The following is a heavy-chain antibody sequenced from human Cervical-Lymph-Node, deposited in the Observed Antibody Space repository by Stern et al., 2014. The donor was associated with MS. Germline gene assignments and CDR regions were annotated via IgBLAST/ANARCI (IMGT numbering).Heavy chain of an antibody. V-gene: IGHV3-64*01. CDR3: ARGGVGAIT. Sequence: EVQLVESGGGLVQPGGSLRISCAAFGFSFSTNAMHWVRQAPGKGLEFVSAISSNGSITYYANSVKVRFTISRDNSKNPLYLQMGSLRTEDMAVYYCARGGVGAITWGQGTLVTVSS. D-gene: IGHD1-26*01. CDR1: GFSFSTNA. CDR2: ISSNGSIT. J-gene: IGHJ4*02.